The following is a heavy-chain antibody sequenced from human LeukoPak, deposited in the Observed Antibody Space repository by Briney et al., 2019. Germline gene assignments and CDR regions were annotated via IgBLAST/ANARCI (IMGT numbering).Heavy chain of an antibody. V-gene: IGHV3-23*01. CDR2: ISGSGGST. CDR3: AKDGAHYDILTGYSDWFDP. CDR1: GFTFSSYA. J-gene: IGHJ5*02. D-gene: IGHD3-9*01. Sequence: LSGGSLRLSCAASGFTFSSYAMSWVRQAPGKGLEWVSAISGSGGSTYYADSVKGRFTISRDNSKNTLYLQMSSLRAGDTAVYYCAKDGAHYDILTGYSDWFDPWGQGTLVTVSS.